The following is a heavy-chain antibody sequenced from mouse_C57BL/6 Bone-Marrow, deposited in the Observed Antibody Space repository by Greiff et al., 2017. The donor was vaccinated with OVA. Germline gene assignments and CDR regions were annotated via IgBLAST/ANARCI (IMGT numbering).Heavy chain of an antibody. CDR3: AKRWITTVVAPFAY. V-gene: IGHV2-3*01. D-gene: IGHD1-1*01. CDR2: IWGDGST. CDR1: GFSLTSYG. Sequence: VQLVESGPGLVAPSQSLSITCTVSGFSLTSYGVSWVRQPPGKGLEWLGVIWGDGSTNYHSALISRLSISKDNSKSQVFLKLNSLQTDDTATYYCAKRWITTVVAPFAYWGQGTLVTVSA. J-gene: IGHJ3*01.